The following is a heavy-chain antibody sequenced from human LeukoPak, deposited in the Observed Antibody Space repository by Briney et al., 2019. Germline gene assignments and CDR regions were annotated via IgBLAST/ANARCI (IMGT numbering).Heavy chain of an antibody. J-gene: IGHJ4*02. CDR3: ARDDYGWGSHPY. CDR1: GLTFSTYW. Sequence: GGSLRLSCAASGLTFSTYWMTWVRQAPGKGLEWVANIKPDGSEKAYVDSVKGRFTISRDNAKNSLYLQMNSLRVEDTAVYYCARDDYGWGSHPYWGQGTLVTVSS. V-gene: IGHV3-7*04. CDR2: IKPDGSEK. D-gene: IGHD3-10*01.